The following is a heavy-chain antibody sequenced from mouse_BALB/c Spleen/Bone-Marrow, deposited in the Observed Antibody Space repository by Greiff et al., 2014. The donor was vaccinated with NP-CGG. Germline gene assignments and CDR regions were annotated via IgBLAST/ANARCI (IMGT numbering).Heavy chain of an antibody. V-gene: IGHV1S81*02. D-gene: IGHD1-2*01. Sequence: VQRVESGAELVKPGTSVKLSCKASGYTFTSYYIYWVKQRPGQGLKWIGEINPSNGGTNFNEKFKSKATLTVDKSSSTAYMQLSSLTSEDSAVYYCTRLSLLRGYFDYWGQGTTLTGSS. CDR3: TRLSLLRGYFDY. J-gene: IGHJ2*01. CDR2: INPSNGGT. CDR1: GYTFTSYY.